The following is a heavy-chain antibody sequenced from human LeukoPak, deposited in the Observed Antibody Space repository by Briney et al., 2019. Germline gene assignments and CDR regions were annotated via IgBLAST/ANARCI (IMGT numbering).Heavy chain of an antibody. CDR2: IYYSGST. J-gene: IGHJ4*02. Sequence: NPSETLSLTCTVSGGFISSSSYYWGWIRQPPGKGLEWIGSIYYSGSTYYNPSLKSRVTISVDTSKNQFSLKLSSVTAADTAVYYCARHEAYSSSPGFDYWGQGTLVTVSS. D-gene: IGHD6-6*01. CDR1: GGFISSSSYY. V-gene: IGHV4-39*01. CDR3: ARHEAYSSSPGFDY.